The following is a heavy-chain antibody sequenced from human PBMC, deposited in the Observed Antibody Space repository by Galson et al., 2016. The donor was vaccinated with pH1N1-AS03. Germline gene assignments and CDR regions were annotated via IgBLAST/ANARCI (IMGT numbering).Heavy chain of an antibody. CDR2: ISGSVLNT. V-gene: IGHV3-23*01. J-gene: IGHJ4*02. Sequence: SLRLSCAASGFTFSNHAMNWVRQAPGEGLEWVSGISGSVLNTQYADSAKGRFTISRDNSKNTLYLLMNSLRAEDTAVYYCARSPYYYGSGGIDYWGQGTLVAVS. CDR1: GFTFSNHA. D-gene: IGHD3-10*01. CDR3: ARSPYYYGSGGIDY.